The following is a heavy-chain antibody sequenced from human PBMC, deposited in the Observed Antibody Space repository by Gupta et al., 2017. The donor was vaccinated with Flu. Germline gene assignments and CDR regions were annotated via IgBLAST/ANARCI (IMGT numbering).Heavy chain of an antibody. D-gene: IGHD2/OR15-2a*01. V-gene: IGHV1-2*04. CDR2: INPNNGGT. CDR1: GYTFTDYY. J-gene: IGHJ3*02. Sequence: QVQLVQSGAEVKKPGASVKVSCKTSGYTFTDYYIHWVRQAPGQGLDWMGWINPNNGGTNYAQKFQDWVTMTRDTSISTAYMELSRLRSDDTAVYYCAREFRKNFFFRGAFDIWGQGTVVTVSS. CDR3: AREFRKNFFFRGAFDI.